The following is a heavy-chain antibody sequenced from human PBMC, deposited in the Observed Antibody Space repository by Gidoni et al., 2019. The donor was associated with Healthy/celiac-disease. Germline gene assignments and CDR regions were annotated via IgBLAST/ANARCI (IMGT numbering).Heavy chain of an antibody. J-gene: IGHJ2*01. Sequence: EVQLVEYGGGLVQPGGSLRLYCAASGFTFSTHDMHWGRQSTGKGLGWVSAICTAGDTYYPGSVKGRFPITRENAKNSLYLQMNSLRAGDTAVYYCARSYTNTVTYPDWYFDLWGRGTLVTVSS. CDR2: ICTAGDT. V-gene: IGHV3-13*01. CDR1: GFTFSTHD. CDR3: ARSYTNTVTYPDWYFDL. D-gene: IGHD4-17*01.